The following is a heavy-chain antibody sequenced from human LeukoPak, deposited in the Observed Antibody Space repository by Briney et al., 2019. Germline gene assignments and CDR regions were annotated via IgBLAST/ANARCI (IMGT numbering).Heavy chain of an antibody. CDR3: ARTQLHYSHYYDSSGYYYYFDY. D-gene: IGHD3-22*01. V-gene: IGHV1-2*02. J-gene: IGHJ4*02. Sequence: ASVKVSCKASGYTFTGYYMHWVRQAPGQGLEWMGWINPNSGGTNYAQKFQGRVTMTRDTSISTAYMELSRLRSDDTAVYYCARTQLHYSHYYDSSGYYYYFDYWGQGTLVTVSS. CDR2: INPNSGGT. CDR1: GYTFTGYY.